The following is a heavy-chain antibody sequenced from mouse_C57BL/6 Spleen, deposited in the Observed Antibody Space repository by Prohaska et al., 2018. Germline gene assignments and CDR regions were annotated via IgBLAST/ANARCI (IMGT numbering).Heavy chain of an antibody. V-gene: IGHV1-55*01. CDR1: GYTFTSYW. D-gene: IGHD3-2*02. Sequence: QQPGAELVKPGASVKMSCKASGYTFTSYWITWVKQRPGQGLEWIGDIYPGSGSTNYNEKFKSKATLTVDTSSSTAYMQLSSLTSEDSAVYYCAREGQLRLPLYYFDYWGQGTTLTVSS. J-gene: IGHJ2*01. CDR3: AREGQLRLPLYYFDY. CDR2: IYPGSGST.